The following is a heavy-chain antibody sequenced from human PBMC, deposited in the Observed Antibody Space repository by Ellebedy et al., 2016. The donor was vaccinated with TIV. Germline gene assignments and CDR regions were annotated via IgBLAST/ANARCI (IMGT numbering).Heavy chain of an antibody. CDR2: INHGGST. CDR1: GGSFIDYN. D-gene: IGHD2-8*01. J-gene: IGHJ4*02. CDR3: AREWDY. Sequence: MPSETLSLTCAVYGGSFIDYNWSWIRQPPGKGLEWIGKINHGGSTNYNPSLKSRVTISIDTSKNQFSLKLRSVTAADTDLYYCAREWDYWGQGTLVTVSS. V-gene: IGHV4-34*01.